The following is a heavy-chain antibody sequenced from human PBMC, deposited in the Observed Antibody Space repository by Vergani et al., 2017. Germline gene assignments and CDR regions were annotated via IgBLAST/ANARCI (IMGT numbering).Heavy chain of an antibody. CDR3: VKTTIVVVPADLGYGMDV. V-gene: IGHV3-30*02. J-gene: IGHJ6*02. CDR1: GFTFSSYG. D-gene: IGHD2-2*01. CDR2: IRYDGSNK. Sequence: QVQLVESGGGVVQPGGSLRLSCAASGFTFSSYGMHWVRQAPGKGLEWVACIRYDGSNKYYADSVKGRFTISRDNSKNTLYLQMNSLRAEDTAVYYCVKTTIVVVPADLGYGMDVWGQGTTVTVSS.